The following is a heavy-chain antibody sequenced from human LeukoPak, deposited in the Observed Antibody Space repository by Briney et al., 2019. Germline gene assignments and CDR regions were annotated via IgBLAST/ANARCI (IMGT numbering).Heavy chain of an antibody. Sequence: PPETLSLTCTVSRGSINNSSYYWGWIRQPPGKGLEWIGSIYYRGSTYYNPSLKSRVTISVDTSNNQLSLKVNSVTAADTAMYYCVKSNSRYQPWTLDIWGRGTMVTVSS. CDR2: IYYRGST. CDR1: RGSINNSSYY. D-gene: IGHD2-2*01. V-gene: IGHV4-39*07. CDR3: VKSNSRYQPWTLDI. J-gene: IGHJ3*02.